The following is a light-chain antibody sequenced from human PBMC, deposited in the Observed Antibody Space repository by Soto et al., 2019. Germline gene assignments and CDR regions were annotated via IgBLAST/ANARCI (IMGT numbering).Light chain of an antibody. CDR3: QQYGTLPYT. V-gene: IGKV3-20*01. Sequence: EIVLTQSPGTLSLSPGERATLSCRASESVSTSFLAWYQHKPGQTPRLLIKATSTRAPGIPVRFSGSGSGTYFALSISRLAPEDFAIYTCQQYGTLPYTFGRGTKVEIK. CDR2: ATS. J-gene: IGKJ2*01. CDR1: ESVSTSF.